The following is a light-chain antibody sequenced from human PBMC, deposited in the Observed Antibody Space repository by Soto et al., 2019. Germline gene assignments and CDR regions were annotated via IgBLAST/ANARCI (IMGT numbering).Light chain of an antibody. V-gene: IGKV1-27*01. Sequence: DIQMTQSPSSLSASVGDRVTITCRASQDVSNYLAWYQQKPGKVPKLLIYAASTLQSGVPSRFNGSGSGADFTLTISSLQPEDVATYYCQNYNGAPWTFGQGTKVEIE. J-gene: IGKJ1*01. CDR2: AAS. CDR3: QNYNGAPWT. CDR1: QDVSNY.